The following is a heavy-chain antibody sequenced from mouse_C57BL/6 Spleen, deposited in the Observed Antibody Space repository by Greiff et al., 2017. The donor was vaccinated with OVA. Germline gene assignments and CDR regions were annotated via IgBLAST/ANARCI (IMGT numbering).Heavy chain of an antibody. CDR2: ISSGSSTI. J-gene: IGHJ4*01. CDR3: AREYGSSYAMDY. D-gene: IGHD1-1*01. Sequence: EVKLQESGGGLVKPGGSLKLSCAASGFTFSDYGMHWVRQAPEKGLEWVAYISSGSSTIYYADTVKGRFTISRDNAKNTLFLQMTSLRSEDTAMYYCAREYGSSYAMDYWGQGTSVTVSS. CDR1: GFTFSDYG. V-gene: IGHV5-17*01.